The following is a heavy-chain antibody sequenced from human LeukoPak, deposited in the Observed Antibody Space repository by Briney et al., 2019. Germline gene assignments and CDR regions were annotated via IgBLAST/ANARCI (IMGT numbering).Heavy chain of an antibody. J-gene: IGHJ6*03. CDR3: ARGLRDCGEINYDHFYMDV. Sequence: ASVKVSCKTSGFTFTAYYVHWVRQAPGEGLEWMGWINPNSGGTNYAQKFQGRVTMTRDKSISTAYMELRSLRFDDTAVYFCARGLRDCGEINYDHFYMDVWGEGTTVTVSS. D-gene: IGHD2-21*01. V-gene: IGHV1-2*02. CDR2: INPNSGGT. CDR1: GFTFTAYY.